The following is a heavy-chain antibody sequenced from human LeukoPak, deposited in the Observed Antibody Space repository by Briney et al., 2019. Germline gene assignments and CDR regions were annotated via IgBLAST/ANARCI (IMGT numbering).Heavy chain of an antibody. CDR2: INHSGST. V-gene: IGHV4-34*01. J-gene: IGHJ5*02. CDR3: ARGRGWFDP. Sequence: SETLSLTCAVYGGSFSGYYWSWIRQPPGRGLEWIGEINHSGSTNYNPSLKSRVTISVDTSKNQFSLKLSSVTAADTAVYYCARGRGWFDPWGQGTLVTVSS. CDR1: GGSFSGYY.